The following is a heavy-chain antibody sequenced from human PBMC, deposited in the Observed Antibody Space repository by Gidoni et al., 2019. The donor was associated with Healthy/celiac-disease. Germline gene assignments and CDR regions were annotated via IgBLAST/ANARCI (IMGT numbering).Heavy chain of an antibody. CDR3: ARDGGLTVKEPY. J-gene: IGHJ4*02. CDR1: GFTVSSNY. V-gene: IGHV3-66*02. Sequence: EVQLVESGGGLVQPGGSLRLSCAASGFTVSSNYMSWVRPAPGKVLEWVSVIYSGGSTYYADSVKGRFTISRDNSKNTLYLQMNSLRAEDTAVYYCARDGGLTVKEPYWGQGTLVTVSS. D-gene: IGHD3-16*01. CDR2: IYSGGST.